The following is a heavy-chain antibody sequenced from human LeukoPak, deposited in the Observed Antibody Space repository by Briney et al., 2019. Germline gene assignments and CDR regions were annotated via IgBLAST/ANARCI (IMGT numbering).Heavy chain of an antibody. CDR1: GFTFSSYW. D-gene: IGHD5-24*01. J-gene: IGHJ4*02. V-gene: IGHV4-39*01. CDR2: IFYSGNT. CDR3: ARHRSKWLQSSFDY. Sequence: PGGSLRLSCAASGFTFSSYWMSWVRQPPGKGLEWIGSIFYSGNTYDNPSLKSRVTISVDTSKNQFSLKLNSVTAADTAVYYCARHRSKWLQSSFDYWGQGTLVTVSS.